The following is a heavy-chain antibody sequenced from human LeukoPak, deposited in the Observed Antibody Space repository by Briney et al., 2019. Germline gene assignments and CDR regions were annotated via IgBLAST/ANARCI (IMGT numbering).Heavy chain of an antibody. Sequence: ASVKVSCKASGYTFTGYYMHWVRQDPGQGLEWMGWINPNSGGTNYAQKFQGRVTMTRDTSISTAYMELSRLRSDDTAVYYCARAYYYDSSGYAEYFQHWGQGTLDTVSS. CDR1: GYTFTGYY. CDR3: ARAYYYDSSGYAEYFQH. CDR2: INPNSGGT. V-gene: IGHV1-2*02. J-gene: IGHJ1*01. D-gene: IGHD3-22*01.